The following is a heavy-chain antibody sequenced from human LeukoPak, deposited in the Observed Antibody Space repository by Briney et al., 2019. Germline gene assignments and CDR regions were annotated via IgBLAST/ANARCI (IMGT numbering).Heavy chain of an antibody. CDR2: ISSSSSTI. J-gene: IGHJ4*02. CDR3: ARTSGYYITDY. V-gene: IGHV3-48*02. Sequence: PGGSLRLSCAVSGFTFSSYSMNWVRQAPGKGLEWVSYISSSSSTIYYADSVKGRFTISRDNAKNSLYLQMNSLRDGDTAVYYCARTSGYYITDYWGQGTLVTVSS. CDR1: GFTFSSYS. D-gene: IGHD3-22*01.